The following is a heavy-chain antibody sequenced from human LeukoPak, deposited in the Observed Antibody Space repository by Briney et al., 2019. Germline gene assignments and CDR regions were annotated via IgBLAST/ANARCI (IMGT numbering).Heavy chain of an antibody. CDR1: GFTFSSSA. J-gene: IGHJ4*02. D-gene: IGHD3-10*01. CDR2: TTGSGGRT. Sequence: QPGGSLRLSCAASGFTFSSSAMSWVRQGPGKGLEWVSVTTGSGGRTNYADSVKGRFTISRDNSKNTLYLQMNSLRAEDTAVYYCASGGRYFGSGSCLEYWGQGALVTVSS. V-gene: IGHV3-23*01. CDR3: ASGGRYFGSGSCLEY.